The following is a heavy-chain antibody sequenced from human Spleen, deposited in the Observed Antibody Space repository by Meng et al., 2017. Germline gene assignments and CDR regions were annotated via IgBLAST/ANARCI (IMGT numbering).Heavy chain of an antibody. CDR2: IYSSGDT. J-gene: IGHJ6*01. D-gene: IGHD2-21*02. V-gene: IGHV4-61*02. Sequence: SETLSLTCTVSGDSISSSNYYWSWIRQPAGKGLEWIGRIYSSGDTNYNPSLKSRVTISVDTSKNQFSLKLTSVTAADTAVYYCAGGAVVTLSFYHAMDVCGQAIT. CDR1: GDSISSSNYY. CDR3: AGGAVVTLSFYHAMDV.